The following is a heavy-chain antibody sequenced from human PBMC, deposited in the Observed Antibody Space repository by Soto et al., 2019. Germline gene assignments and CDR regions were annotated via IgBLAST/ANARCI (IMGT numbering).Heavy chain of an antibody. D-gene: IGHD4-17*01. Sequence: GGSLRLSCADPEFTFSTYAMTWVRQAPGGRLEWVSSITGSGVGTSYADPVKGRFTVSRDNSKDTLFLRMNSLRVEDTAVYYCTRDPNGDHTGAFDFWGQGIMVTVSS. CDR3: TRDPNGDHTGAFDF. CDR2: ITGSGVGT. V-gene: IGHV3-23*01. J-gene: IGHJ3*01. CDR1: EFTFSTYA.